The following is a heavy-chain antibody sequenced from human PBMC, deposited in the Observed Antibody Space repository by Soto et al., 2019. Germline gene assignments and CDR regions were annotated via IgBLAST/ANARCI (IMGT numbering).Heavy chain of an antibody. D-gene: IGHD5-12*01. CDR3: ATKPMGARWLQFRDYYYGMDV. J-gene: IGHJ6*02. CDR2: IIPIFGTA. Sequence: QVQLVQSGAEVKKPGSSVKVSCKASGGTFSSYAISWVRQAPGQGLEWMGGIIPIFGTANYAQKFQGRVTITADESTSTAYMELRSLRSEDTAVYYCATKPMGARWLQFRDYYYGMDVWGQGTTVTVSS. CDR1: GGTFSSYA. V-gene: IGHV1-69*12.